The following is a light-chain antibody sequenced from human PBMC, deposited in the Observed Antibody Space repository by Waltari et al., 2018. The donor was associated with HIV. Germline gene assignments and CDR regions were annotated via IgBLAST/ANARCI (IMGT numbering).Light chain of an antibody. CDR1: SSNLGRNY. CDR3: AAWDDRLSGWV. CDR2: RKN. Sequence: QSVLTQPPSASGTPGQRVTVSCSGSSSNLGRNYVYWYQQLPRTAPKLLIHRKNRRPSGVPDRFSGSKSGTSVSLAISGLRSEDEADYYCAAWDDRLSGWVFGGGTKLTV. J-gene: IGLJ3*02. V-gene: IGLV1-47*01.